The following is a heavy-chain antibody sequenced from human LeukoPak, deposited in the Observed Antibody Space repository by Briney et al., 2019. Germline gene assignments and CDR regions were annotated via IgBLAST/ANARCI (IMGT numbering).Heavy chain of an antibody. Sequence: GRSLRLSCAASGFTFSSYGMHWVRQAPGKGLEWVALIWYDGSNKYYADSVKGRFTISRDNSKNTLYLQMNSLRAEDTAVYYCARGTPNTYYDILTKFDPWGQGTLVTVSS. CDR3: ARGTPNTYYDILTKFDP. J-gene: IGHJ5*02. V-gene: IGHV3-33*01. D-gene: IGHD3-9*01. CDR1: GFTFSSYG. CDR2: IWYDGSNK.